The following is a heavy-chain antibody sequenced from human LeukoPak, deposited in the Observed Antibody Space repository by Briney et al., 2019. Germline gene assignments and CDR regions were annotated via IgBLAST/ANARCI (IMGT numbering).Heavy chain of an antibody. Sequence: PGGSLRLSCAASGFTFSSYGMHWVRQAPGKGLEWVAVISYDGGNKYYADSVKGRFTISRDNSKNTLYLQMNSLRAEDTAVYYCAKDGHYDSSGYYGVFDYWGQGTLVTVSS. CDR1: GFTFSSYG. CDR2: ISYDGGNK. J-gene: IGHJ4*02. D-gene: IGHD3-22*01. CDR3: AKDGHYDSSGYYGVFDY. V-gene: IGHV3-30*18.